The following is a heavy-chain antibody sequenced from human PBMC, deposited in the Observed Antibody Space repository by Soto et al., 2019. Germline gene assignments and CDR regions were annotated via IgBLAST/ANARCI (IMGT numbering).Heavy chain of an antibody. V-gene: IGHV3-23*01. CDR3: AQTPDLYRVAGPGRGYFDY. J-gene: IGHJ4*02. Sequence: EVQLLESGGGLVQPGGSLRLSCAASGFTFSCYAMSWVRHAPGKGLEWVSAISGSGGSTYYADSVKGRFTISRDNSKNTLYLQMNSLRAEDTAVYYCAQTPDLYRVAGPGRGYFDYWGQGTLVTVSS. CDR1: GFTFSCYA. CDR2: ISGSGGST. D-gene: IGHD6-19*01.